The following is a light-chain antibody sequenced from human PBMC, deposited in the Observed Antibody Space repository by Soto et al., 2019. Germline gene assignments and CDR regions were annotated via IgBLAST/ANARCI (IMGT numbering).Light chain of an antibody. CDR2: DVS. CDR3: SSFRSSSTSYV. J-gene: IGLJ1*01. Sequence: QSVLTQPASVSGSPGQSITISCTGTSSDIGDSNYVSWYQQHPGKAPKLVIYDVSNRPSGVSNRFSGSKSANTASLTISGLQAEDEADYYFSSFRSSSTSYVFGTVTKVTVL. CDR1: SSDIGDSNY. V-gene: IGLV2-14*03.